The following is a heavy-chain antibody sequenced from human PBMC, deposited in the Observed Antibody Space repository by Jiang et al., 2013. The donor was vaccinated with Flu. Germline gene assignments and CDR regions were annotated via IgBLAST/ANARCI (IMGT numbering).Heavy chain of an antibody. V-gene: IGHV4-39*02. CDR1: GGSVSTRGYY. J-gene: IGHJ4*02. CDR3: ATTLWDLVRFFGY. CDR2: IDHSGNT. D-gene: IGHD1-26*01. Sequence: PGLVKASETLSLTCAVSGGSVSTRGYYWGWIRQPPGKGLEWIGSIDHSGNTYYNPSLLSRVSISLDTSNNHFSLRLNYVTASDTAVYYCATTLWDLVRFFGYWGQGSLVTVSS.